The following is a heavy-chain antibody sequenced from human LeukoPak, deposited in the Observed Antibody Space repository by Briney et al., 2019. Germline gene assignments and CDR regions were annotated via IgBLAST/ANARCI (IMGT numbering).Heavy chain of an antibody. D-gene: IGHD2-2*01. J-gene: IGHJ6*03. V-gene: IGHV1-69*05. CDR3: ARDEAAATPYYYYYYMDV. Sequence: SVKVSCKASGGTFSSYAISWVRQAPGQGLVWMGGIIPIFGTANYAQKFQGRVTITTDESTSTAYMELSSLRSEDTAVYYCARDEAAATPYYYYYYMDVWGKGTTVTVSS. CDR1: GGTFSSYA. CDR2: IIPIFGTA.